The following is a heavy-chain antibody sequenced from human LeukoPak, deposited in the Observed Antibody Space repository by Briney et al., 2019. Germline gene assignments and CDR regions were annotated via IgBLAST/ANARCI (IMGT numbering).Heavy chain of an antibody. V-gene: IGHV4-59*01. CDR3: ARPLYSSSFPDY. J-gene: IGHJ4*02. Sequence: SETLSLTCTVSGGSISSYYWSWIRQPPGKGLEWIGYIYYSGSTNYNPSLKSRVTISVDTSKNQFSLKLSSVTAADTAVYYCARPLYSSSFPDYWGQGTLVTVSS. D-gene: IGHD6-13*01. CDR2: IYYSGST. CDR1: GGSISSYY.